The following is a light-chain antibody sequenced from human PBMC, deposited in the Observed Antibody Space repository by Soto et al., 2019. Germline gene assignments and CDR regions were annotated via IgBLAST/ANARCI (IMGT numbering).Light chain of an antibody. J-gene: IGLJ3*02. CDR3: GTWDSSLSAWG. CDR1: SSNIGNNY. CDR2: DNN. Sequence: QSVLTQPPSMSAAPGQKVTISCSGSSSNIGNNYVYWYQQLPGTAPKLLIYDNNKRPSGIPDRFSGSKSGTSATLGITGLQTGDEADYYCGTWDSSLSAWGFGGGTQLTVL. V-gene: IGLV1-51*01.